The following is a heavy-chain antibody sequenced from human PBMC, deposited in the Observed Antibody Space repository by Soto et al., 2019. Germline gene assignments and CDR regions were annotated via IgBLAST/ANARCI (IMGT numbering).Heavy chain of an antibody. CDR2: IIPILGIA. J-gene: IGHJ4*02. V-gene: IGHV1-69*08. D-gene: IGHD6-19*01. CDR3: ARDRRSGWYYFDY. CDR1: GGTFSSYT. Sequence: QVQLVQSGAEVKKPGSSVKVSCKASGGTFSSYTISWVRQAPGQGLEWMGRIIPILGIANYAQKFQGRVTITAVKSTSTAYMELSSLRSEDTAVYYCARDRRSGWYYFDYWGQGTLVTVSS.